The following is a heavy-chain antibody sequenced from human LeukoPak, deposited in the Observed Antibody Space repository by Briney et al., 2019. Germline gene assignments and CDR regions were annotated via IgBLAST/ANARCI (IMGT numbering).Heavy chain of an antibody. CDR2: ISGSGGCT. CDR1: GFTFSDYY. D-gene: IGHD3-10*01. J-gene: IGHJ4*02. CDR3: AKDYLVYYGSGSYYSHFDY. Sequence: PGGSLRLSCAASGFTFSDYYMSWIRQAPGKGLEWVSAISGSGGCTYYADSVKGRFTVSRDNSKNTLYLPMNSLRAEDTAVYYCAKDYLVYYGSGSYYSHFDYWGQGTLVTVSS. V-gene: IGHV3-23*01.